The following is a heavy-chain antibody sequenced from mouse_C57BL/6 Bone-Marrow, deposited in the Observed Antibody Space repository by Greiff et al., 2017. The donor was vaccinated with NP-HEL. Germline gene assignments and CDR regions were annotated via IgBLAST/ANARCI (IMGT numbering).Heavy chain of an antibody. J-gene: IGHJ3*01. Sequence: EVQLQESGPELVKPGASVKIPCKASGYTFTDYNMDWVKQSHGKSLEWIGDINPNNGGTIYNQKFKGKATLTVDKSSSTAYMELRSLTSEDTAVYYCARVYYGSSWFAYWGQGTLVTVSA. CDR3: ARVYYGSSWFAY. D-gene: IGHD1-1*01. CDR2: INPNNGGT. CDR1: GYTFTDYN. V-gene: IGHV1-18*01.